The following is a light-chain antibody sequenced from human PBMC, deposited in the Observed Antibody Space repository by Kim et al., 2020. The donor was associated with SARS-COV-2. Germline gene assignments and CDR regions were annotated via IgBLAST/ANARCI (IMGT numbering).Light chain of an antibody. Sequence: PGDKDALSCTASQSVNSDVLSCYQQKPGHAPRVLIYGASSGATGIPDRFSGRGSGTEFTLTITGLGPEDIAVYYCQQYSSSPATFGQGTKVDIK. CDR1: QSVNSDV. J-gene: IGKJ1*01. CDR2: GAS. V-gene: IGKV3-20*01. CDR3: QQYSSSPAT.